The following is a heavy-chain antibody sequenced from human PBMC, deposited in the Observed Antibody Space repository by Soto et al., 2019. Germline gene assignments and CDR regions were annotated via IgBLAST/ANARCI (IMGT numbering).Heavy chain of an antibody. J-gene: IGHJ6*02. CDR3: ARLNYDFWSGPTADYYYGMDV. V-gene: IGHV4-39*01. D-gene: IGHD3-3*01. CDR2: IYYSGST. CDR1: VSSSSIGVYY. Sequence: PSETLSLPSTVSVSSSSIGVYYWGWIRRPPGKGLEWIGSIYYSGSTYYNPSLKSRVTISVDTSKNQFSLKLSSVTAADTAVYYCARLNYDFWSGPTADYYYGMDVWGQGTTVTVSS.